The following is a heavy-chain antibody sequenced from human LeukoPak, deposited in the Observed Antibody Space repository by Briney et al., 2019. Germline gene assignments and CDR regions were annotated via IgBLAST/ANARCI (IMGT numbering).Heavy chain of an antibody. D-gene: IGHD2-2*01. V-gene: IGHV1-18*01. J-gene: IGHJ3*02. Sequence: ASVKVSCKASGYTFTSYGISWVRQAPGQGLEWMGWISAYNGNTNYAQKLQGRVTMTTDTSTSTAYMELRGLRSDDTAVYYCASTIYCSSTSCLTDAFDIWGQGTMVTVSS. CDR1: GYTFTSYG. CDR2: ISAYNGNT. CDR3: ASTIYCSSTSCLTDAFDI.